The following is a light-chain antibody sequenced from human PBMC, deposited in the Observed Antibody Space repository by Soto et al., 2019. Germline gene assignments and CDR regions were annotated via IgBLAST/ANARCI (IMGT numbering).Light chain of an antibody. CDR3: SSYTSISTLVV. J-gene: IGLJ2*01. CDR2: DVS. V-gene: IGLV2-14*01. Sequence: QSALTQPASVSGSPGQSITISCTGTSSDVGGYSFVSWYQQHPGKAPKLMIYDVSNRPSGVSNRFSGSKSGNTASLTISGLQAEDEADYYCSSYTSISTLVVFGGGTKLTVL. CDR1: SSDVGGYSF.